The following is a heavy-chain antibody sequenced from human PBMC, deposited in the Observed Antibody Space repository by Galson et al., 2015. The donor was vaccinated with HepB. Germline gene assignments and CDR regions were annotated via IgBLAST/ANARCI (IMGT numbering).Heavy chain of an antibody. CDR1: GYTFTNYG. CDR3: ARARYSTSPPDY. V-gene: IGHV1-18*01. Sequence: QSGAEVKKPGASVKVSCKASGYTFTNYGINWVRQAPGQGLEWMGWISGYNVNTNYAQKLQDRVTVTTDTSTSTAYMELRSLRSDDTAVYYCARARYSTSPPDYWGQGTLVTVSS. CDR2: ISGYNVNT. D-gene: IGHD1-26*01. J-gene: IGHJ4*02.